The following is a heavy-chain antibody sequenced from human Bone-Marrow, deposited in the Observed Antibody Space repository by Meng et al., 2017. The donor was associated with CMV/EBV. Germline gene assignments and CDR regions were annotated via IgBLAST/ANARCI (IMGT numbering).Heavy chain of an antibody. D-gene: IGHD3-3*01. CDR1: GFRFSSFP. CDR3: ARGGFGVVIEVWSYYGMDV. Sequence: GESLKISCAASGFRFSSFPTHWVRQAPGKGLEWVALISDDGRNKWYADSVKGRFTISRDNSKNTVSLQMNSLRAEDTAVYYCARGGFGVVIEVWSYYGMDVWGQGTTVTVSS. CDR2: ISDDGRNK. V-gene: IGHV3-30*04. J-gene: IGHJ6*02.